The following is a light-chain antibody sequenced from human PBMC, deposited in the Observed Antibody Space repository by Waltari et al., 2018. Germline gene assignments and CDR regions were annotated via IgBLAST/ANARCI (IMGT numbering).Light chain of an antibody. V-gene: IGLV7-43*01. Sequence: QTVVTQEPSLTVSPGGPVTLTCASSTGAVTTGYYPTWFQQKPGLAPRALIYSTSDKPSWTPARFSGSLLGGKAALTLSGVQPEDEAEYYCLLFYGGANWVFGGGTKLTV. CDR1: TGAVTTGYY. CDR2: STS. CDR3: LLFYGGANWV. J-gene: IGLJ3*02.